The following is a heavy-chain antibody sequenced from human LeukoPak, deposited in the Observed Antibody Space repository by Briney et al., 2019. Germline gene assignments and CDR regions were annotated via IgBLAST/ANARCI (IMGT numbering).Heavy chain of an antibody. CDR3: ASLAITIFGGDWFDP. Sequence: SETLSLTCTVSGGSISSSSYYWGWIRQPPGKGLEWIGSIYYSGSTYYNPSLKSRVTISVDTSKYQFSLKLSSVTAADTAVYYCASLAITIFGGDWFDPWGQGTLVTVSS. J-gene: IGHJ5*02. CDR1: GGSISSSSYY. D-gene: IGHD3-3*01. CDR2: IYYSGST. V-gene: IGHV4-39*01.